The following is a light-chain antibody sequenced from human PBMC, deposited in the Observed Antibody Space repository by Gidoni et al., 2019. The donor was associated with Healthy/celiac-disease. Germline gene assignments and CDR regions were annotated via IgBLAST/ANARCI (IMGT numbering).Light chain of an antibody. CDR3: QQYNSYSET. J-gene: IGKJ1*01. V-gene: IGKV1-5*03. Sequence: DIQMTQSPSTLSASVGDRVTITCRASQSISSWLAWYQQKPGKAPKLLIYKASSLESGVPSRFRGSGSGTEFTLTISSLQPDDFATDYCQQYNSYSETFGQGTKVEIK. CDR2: KAS. CDR1: QSISSW.